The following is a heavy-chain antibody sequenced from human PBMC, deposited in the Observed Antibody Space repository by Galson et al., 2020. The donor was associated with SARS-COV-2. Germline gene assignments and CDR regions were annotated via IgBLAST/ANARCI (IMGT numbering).Heavy chain of an antibody. CDR3: ARVNCDRGSCYSPIDC. J-gene: IGHJ4*02. V-gene: IGHV4-30-2*01. D-gene: IGHD2-15*01. CDR2: IYYNGNT. CDR1: GGSISNNDHA. Sequence: ASETLSLTCSVSGGSISNNDHAWTWIRQPPGKTLEWIGYIYYNGNTFYHPSLEGRVTMSVDRSKSQFSLELNSVTAADSAVYYCARVNCDRGSCYSPIDCWGQGTLVTVSS.